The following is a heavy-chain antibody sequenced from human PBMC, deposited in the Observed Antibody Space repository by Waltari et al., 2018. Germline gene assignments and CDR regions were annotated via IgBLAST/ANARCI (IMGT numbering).Heavy chain of an antibody. CDR3: AKEGLGGDRQFDY. V-gene: IGHV3-21*06. J-gene: IGHJ4*02. D-gene: IGHD2-21*02. CDR2: MSGENSYT. CDR1: GFMFSSYS. Sequence: EVQLVESGGGLVQPGGSLRLSCVASGFMFSSYSMNWVRLAPGKGLEWVSSMSGENSYTYYSGSVKGRFTISRDNAKNSLFLQMNGLRDEDTAIYYCAKEGLGGDRQFDYWGQGTLVSVSS.